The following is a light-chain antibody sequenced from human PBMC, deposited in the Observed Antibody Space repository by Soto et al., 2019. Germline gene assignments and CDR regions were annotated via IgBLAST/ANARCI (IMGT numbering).Light chain of an antibody. CDR1: QGIGDT. J-gene: IGKJ4*01. CDR2: DTS. Sequence: EIVLTQSPATLSLSPGEGATLSCRASQGIGDTLAWYQHKPGQTPRLLIYDTSTRATGIPARFSGSGSGTEFTLTISSLQSEDFAVYYCQQYDNWPLTFGGGTKVDIK. V-gene: IGKV3-15*01. CDR3: QQYDNWPLT.